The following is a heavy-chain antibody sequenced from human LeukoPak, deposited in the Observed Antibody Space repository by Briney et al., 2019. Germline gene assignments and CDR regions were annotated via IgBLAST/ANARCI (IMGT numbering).Heavy chain of an antibody. J-gene: IGHJ5*02. CDR2: IYSGGST. V-gene: IGHV3-53*01. CDR1: GFTVSSNY. Sequence: GGSLRLSCAASGFTVSSNYMSWVRQAPGQGLEWVSVIYSGGSTYYADSVKGRFTISRDNAKNTLNLQMNSLRAEDTAVYYCARDLGQYYDTSDNWFDPWGQGTLVTVSS. D-gene: IGHD3-22*01. CDR3: ARDLGQYYDTSDNWFDP.